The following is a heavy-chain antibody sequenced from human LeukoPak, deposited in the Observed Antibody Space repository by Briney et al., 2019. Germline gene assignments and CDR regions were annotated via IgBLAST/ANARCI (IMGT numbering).Heavy chain of an antibody. CDR2: ISYDGSNK. Sequence: PGGSLRLSCAASGFTFSSYAMHWVRQAPGKGLEWVAVISYDGSNKYYADSVKGRFTISRDNSKNTLYLQMNSLRAEDTAVYYCARDRDYYGSRSPWYFDYWGQGTLVTVSS. V-gene: IGHV3-30-3*01. D-gene: IGHD3-10*01. CDR1: GFTFSSYA. J-gene: IGHJ4*02. CDR3: ARDRDYYGSRSPWYFDY.